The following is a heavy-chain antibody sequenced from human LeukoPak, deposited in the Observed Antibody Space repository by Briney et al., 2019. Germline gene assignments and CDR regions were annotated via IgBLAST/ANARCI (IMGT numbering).Heavy chain of an antibody. CDR1: GGSISSYY. J-gene: IGHJ4*02. V-gene: IGHV4-59*01. CDR2: IYYSGST. D-gene: IGHD3-22*01. Sequence: PSETLSLTCTVSGGSISSYYWSWIRQPPGKGLEWIGYIYYSGSTNYNPSLKSRVTISVDTSKNQFSLKLSSVTAADTAVYYCAREATSYYDSSGCLDYWGQGTLVTVSS. CDR3: AREATSYYDSSGCLDY.